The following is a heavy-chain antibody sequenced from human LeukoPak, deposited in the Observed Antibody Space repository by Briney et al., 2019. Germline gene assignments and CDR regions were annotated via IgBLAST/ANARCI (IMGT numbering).Heavy chain of an antibody. CDR1: GFTFDDYG. D-gene: IGHD6-13*01. J-gene: IGHJ4*02. V-gene: IGHV3-9*03. CDR3: AKDVAAAGTTGSFDY. CDR2: ISWNSGSI. Sequence: PGGSLRLSCAASGFTFDDYGMSWVRQAPGKGLEWVSGISWNSGSIGYADSVKGRFTISRDNAKNSLYLQMNSLRAEDMALYYCAKDVAAAGTTGSFDYWGQGTLVTVSS.